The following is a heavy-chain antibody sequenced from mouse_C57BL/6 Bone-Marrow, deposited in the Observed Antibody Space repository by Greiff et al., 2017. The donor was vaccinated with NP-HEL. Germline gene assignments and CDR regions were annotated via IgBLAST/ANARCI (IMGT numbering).Heavy chain of an antibody. CDR3: ARVFSSTYYFDY. J-gene: IGHJ2*01. CDR1: GFTFSDYY. V-gene: IGHV5-16*01. Sequence: DVHLVESEGGLVQPGSSMKLSCTASGFTFSDYYMAWVRQVPEKGLEWVANINYDGSSTYYLDSLKSRFIISRDNAKNILYLQMSSLKSEDTATYYCARVFSSTYYFDYWGQGTTLTVSS. D-gene: IGHD1-1*01. CDR2: INYDGSST.